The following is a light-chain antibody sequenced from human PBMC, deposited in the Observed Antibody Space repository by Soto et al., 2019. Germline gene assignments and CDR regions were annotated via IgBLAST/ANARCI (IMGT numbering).Light chain of an antibody. CDR2: GAS. CDR1: QSVNSD. V-gene: IGKV3-15*01. J-gene: IGKJ1*01. Sequence: ETVMTQSPATLSVSPGERATLSCRASQSVNSDLAWYQKKPGQAPRLLIYGASTRATGIPARFSGGGSGTEFTLTICSLQSEDFAVYYCEQNDNWPRTFGQGTKV. CDR3: EQNDNWPRT.